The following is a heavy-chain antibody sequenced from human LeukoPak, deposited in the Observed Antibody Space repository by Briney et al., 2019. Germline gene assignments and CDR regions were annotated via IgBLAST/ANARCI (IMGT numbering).Heavy chain of an antibody. D-gene: IGHD2-15*01. V-gene: IGHV3-30*02. Sequence: GGSLRLSCAASGFTFSTSGMHWVRQAPGKGLEWVTFIRYDGRNKYYVDSVEGRFTVSRDNSKNTLYLQMHSLRAEDTAVYYCAKEGCSGGGCYSGRNNWFDPWGQGTLVTVSS. CDR1: GFTFSTSG. CDR2: IRYDGRNK. J-gene: IGHJ5*02. CDR3: AKEGCSGGGCYSGRNNWFDP.